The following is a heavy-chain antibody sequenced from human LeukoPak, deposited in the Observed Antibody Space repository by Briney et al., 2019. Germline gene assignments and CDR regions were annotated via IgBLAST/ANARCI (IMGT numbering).Heavy chain of an antibody. J-gene: IGHJ6*02. Sequence: GGSLRLSCAASGFTFSSYWMNWARQAPGKGLEWVASINHNGNVNYYVDSVKGRFTISRDDAKNSLYLQMSNLRAGDTAVYFCARGGGLDVWGQGATVTVSS. CDR3: ARGGGLDV. D-gene: IGHD3-16*01. V-gene: IGHV3-7*03. CDR2: INHNGNVN. CDR1: GFTFSSYW.